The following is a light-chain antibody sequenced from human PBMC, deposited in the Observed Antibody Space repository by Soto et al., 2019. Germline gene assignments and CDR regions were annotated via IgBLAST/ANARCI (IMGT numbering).Light chain of an antibody. Sequence: QSVLTQPASVSGSPGQSITMSCTGTSSDVGGYNYVSWYQQHPGKAPKLMIYEVSNRPSGVSSRFSGSKSGNTASLTISGLQAEDEADYYCSSHTSSSTWVFGGGTKLTVL. V-gene: IGLV2-14*01. J-gene: IGLJ3*02. CDR2: EVS. CDR3: SSHTSSSTWV. CDR1: SSDVGGYNY.